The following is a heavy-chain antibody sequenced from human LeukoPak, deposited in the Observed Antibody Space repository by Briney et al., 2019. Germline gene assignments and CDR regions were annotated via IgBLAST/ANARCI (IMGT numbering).Heavy chain of an antibody. J-gene: IGHJ4*02. CDR2: MNPNSGNT. Sequence: GASVKVSCKASGYTFTSYDINWVRQATGQGLEWMGWMNPNSGNTGYAQKFQVRVTITRNTSISTAYMELSSLRSEDTAVYYCARWCCSSTSCYFDYWGQGTLVTVSS. CDR1: GYTFTSYD. CDR3: ARWCCSSTSCYFDY. V-gene: IGHV1-8*03. D-gene: IGHD2-2*01.